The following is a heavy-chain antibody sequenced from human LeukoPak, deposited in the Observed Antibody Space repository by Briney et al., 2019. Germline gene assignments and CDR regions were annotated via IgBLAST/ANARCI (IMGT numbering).Heavy chain of an antibody. D-gene: IGHD3-22*01. CDR3: ASGPYDSSGCNFDY. V-gene: IGHV1-69*13. CDR2: IIPIFGTA. CDR1: GCTFTSYG. J-gene: IGHJ4*02. Sequence: GASVKVSCKASGCTFTSYGISWVRQAPGQGLEWMGGIIPIFGTANYAQKFQGRVTITADESTSTAYMELSGLRSEDTAVYYCASGPYDSSGCNFDYWGQGTLVTVSS.